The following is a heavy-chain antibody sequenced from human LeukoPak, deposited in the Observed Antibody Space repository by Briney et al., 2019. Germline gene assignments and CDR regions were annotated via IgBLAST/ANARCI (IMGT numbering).Heavy chain of an antibody. Sequence: ASVKVSCKASGYTFTSYAMNWVRQAPGQGLEWMGWINPNSGGTNYQGRVTMTRDTSISTAYMELSRLRSDDTAVYYCARAAIYGSGNVDFDYWGQGTLVTVSS. CDR3: ARAAIYGSGNVDFDY. D-gene: IGHD3-3*01. CDR1: GYTFTSYA. J-gene: IGHJ4*02. V-gene: IGHV1-2*02. CDR2: INPNSGGT.